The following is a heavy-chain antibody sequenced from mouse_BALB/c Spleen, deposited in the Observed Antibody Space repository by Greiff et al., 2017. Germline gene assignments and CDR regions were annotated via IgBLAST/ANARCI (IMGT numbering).Heavy chain of an antibody. CDR2: INPYYGST. J-gene: IGHJ4*01. CDR1: GYSFTDYI. V-gene: IGHV1-39*01. D-gene: IGHD1-1*01. Sequence: EVKLQQTGPELVKPGASVKISCKASGYSFTDYIMLWVKQSHGKSLEWNGNINPYYGSTSYNLKFKGKATLTVDKSSSTAYMQLNSLTSEDSAVYYCARSLYGSSYYYAMDYWGQGTSVTVSS. CDR3: ARSLYGSSYYYAMDY.